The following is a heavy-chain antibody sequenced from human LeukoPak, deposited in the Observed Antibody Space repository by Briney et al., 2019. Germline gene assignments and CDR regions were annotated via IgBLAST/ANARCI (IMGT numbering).Heavy chain of an antibody. J-gene: IGHJ5*02. CDR1: GFTFSSYA. CDR3: AREKGSSRWFDP. V-gene: IGHV3-20*01. Sequence: PGGSLRLSCAASGFTFSSYAMHWVRQAPGKGLEWVSGINWNGGSTGYADSVKGRFTISRDNAKNSLYLQMNSLRAKDTALYHCAREKGSSRWFDPWGQGTLVTVSS. CDR2: INWNGGST. D-gene: IGHD2-15*01.